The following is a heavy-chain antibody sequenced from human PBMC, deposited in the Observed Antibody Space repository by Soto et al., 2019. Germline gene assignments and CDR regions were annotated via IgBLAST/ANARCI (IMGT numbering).Heavy chain of an antibody. CDR1: GYTFTSYG. Sequence: ASVKVSCKASGYTFTSYGISWVRQAPGQGLEWMGWISAYNGNTNYAQKLQGRVTMTTDTSPSTAYMELRSLRSDDTAVYYWARDDPGPRITRVRAPLRFDYWGQGTLVTVSS. D-gene: IGHD3-10*01. CDR2: ISAYNGNT. J-gene: IGHJ4*02. V-gene: IGHV1-18*04. CDR3: ARDDPGPRITRVRAPLRFDY.